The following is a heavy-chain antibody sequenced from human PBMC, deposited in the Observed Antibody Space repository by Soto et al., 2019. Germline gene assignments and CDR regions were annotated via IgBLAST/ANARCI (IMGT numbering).Heavy chain of an antibody. CDR3: ASDYYGSGRGGYSYYGMDV. Sequence: QVQLVQSGAEVKKPGASVKVSCKASGYTFTSYYMHWVRQAPGPGLEWMGIINPCGGSTSYPQKFQGGVTMTRYPSTSTVYMERTSLRSEDTAVYYCASDYYGSGRGGYSYYGMDVWGQGTTVTVSS. D-gene: IGHD3-10*01. J-gene: IGHJ6*02. V-gene: IGHV1-46*03. CDR2: INPCGGST. CDR1: GYTFTSYY.